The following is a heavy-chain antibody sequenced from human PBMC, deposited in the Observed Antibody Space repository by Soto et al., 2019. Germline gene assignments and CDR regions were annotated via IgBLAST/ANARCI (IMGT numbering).Heavy chain of an antibody. Sequence: QLQLIQSGAGIKKPGASVRLSCEITGYTLTELSKHWVRQAPGKGLEWLGGFDPDDGKPLYAPSFRGRLTLTEDPSTDTTYLELTSLTFEDTAVYFCATAVLDYWGQGSLVVVS. J-gene: IGHJ4*02. CDR3: ATAVLDY. V-gene: IGHV1-24*01. CDR1: GYTLTELS. CDR2: FDPDDGKP.